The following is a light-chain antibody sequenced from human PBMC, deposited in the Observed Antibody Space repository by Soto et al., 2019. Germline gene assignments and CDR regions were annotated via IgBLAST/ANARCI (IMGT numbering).Light chain of an antibody. CDR2: EVD. J-gene: IGLJ2*01. CDR1: SSDIGSYDY. Sequence: LTQPASVSGSPGQSITISCTGTSSDIGSYDYVSWYQQHPGKAPKLMIYEVDNRPSGVSNRFSASKSGNTASLTISGLQPEDEADYYCSSYTSGSALVVFGGRTKVTVL. V-gene: IGLV2-14*01. CDR3: SSYTSGSALVV.